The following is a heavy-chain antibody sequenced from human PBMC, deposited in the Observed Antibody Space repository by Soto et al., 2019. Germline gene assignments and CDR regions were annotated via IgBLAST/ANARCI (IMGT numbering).Heavy chain of an antibody. CDR1: GGTFSSYA. Sequence: QVQLVQSGAEVKKPGSSVKVSCKASGGTFSSYAISWVRQAPGQGLEWMGGIIPIFGTANYAQKFQGRVTITADEATSTAYIELRSLRSEDTAVYYCARGYGTEDALYYYYGMDVSGQGTTVTVSS. V-gene: IGHV1-69*01. J-gene: IGHJ6*02. CDR3: ARGYGTEDALYYYYGMDV. CDR2: IIPIFGTA. D-gene: IGHD1-1*01.